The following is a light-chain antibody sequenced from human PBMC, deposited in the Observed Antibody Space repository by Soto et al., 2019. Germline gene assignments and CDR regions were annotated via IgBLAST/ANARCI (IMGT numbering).Light chain of an antibody. CDR2: GAS. CDR3: PPYYNCLPGT. Sequence: EIVMTQAPATLFVSPGERATLSCRASQSVSSNLAWYQQKPGQAPRLLIYGASTRATGIPARFSGSGSGTEFTLTISSLQSDVFSVFCCPPYYNCLPGTFVHG. J-gene: IGKJ1*01. CDR1: QSVSSN. V-gene: IGKV3-15*01.